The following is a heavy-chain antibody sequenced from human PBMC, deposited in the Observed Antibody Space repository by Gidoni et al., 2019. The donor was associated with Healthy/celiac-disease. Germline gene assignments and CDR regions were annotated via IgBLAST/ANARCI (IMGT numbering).Heavy chain of an antibody. D-gene: IGHD3-9*01. V-gene: IGHV3-21*01. Sequence: EVQLVESGGGLVKPGGSLRLSCAASGFTFRSYSMNWVRQAPGKGLEWVSSISSSSSYIYYADSVKGRFTISRDNAKNSLYLQMNSLRAEDTAVYYCARDHEPTYYDILTGSHDAFDIWGQGTMVTVSS. CDR2: ISSSSSYI. CDR3: ARDHEPTYYDILTGSHDAFDI. CDR1: GFTFRSYS. J-gene: IGHJ3*02.